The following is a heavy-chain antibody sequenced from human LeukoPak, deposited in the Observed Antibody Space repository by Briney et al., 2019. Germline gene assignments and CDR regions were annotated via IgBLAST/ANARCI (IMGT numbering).Heavy chain of an antibody. CDR3: ARGTTMDV. D-gene: IGHD1/OR15-1a*01. J-gene: IGHJ6*03. CDR1: GGSFSGYY. V-gene: IGHV4-34*01. Sequence: PSETLSLTCAVYGGSFSGYYWSWIRQPPGKGLEWIGEISHSGSTNYNPSLKSRVTISVDTSKNQFSLKLSSVTAADTAVYYCARGTTMDVWGRGTTVTVSS. CDR2: ISHSGST.